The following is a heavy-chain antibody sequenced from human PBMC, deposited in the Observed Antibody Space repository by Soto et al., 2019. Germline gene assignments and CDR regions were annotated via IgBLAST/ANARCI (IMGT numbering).Heavy chain of an antibody. D-gene: IGHD2-21*02. J-gene: IGHJ4*02. V-gene: IGHV3-74*01. CDR1: GFTFSSYW. CDR3: VCFECGRTAVVTAMEANGY. CDR2: VNSDESTP. Sequence: VQLVASGGGLVQPGGSLRLSCAASGFTFSSYWMHWVRQGPGKGLVWVSRVNSDESTPSYADPVKGRFTISRDNAKNTLYLQMSSLRVEDTALYYCVCFECGRTAVVTAMEANGYWGQGTLVTVSS.